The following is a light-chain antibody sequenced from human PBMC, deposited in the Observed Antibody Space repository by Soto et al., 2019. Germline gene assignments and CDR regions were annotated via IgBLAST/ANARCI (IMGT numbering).Light chain of an antibody. J-gene: IGLJ1*01. CDR1: SSDVGSYNL. V-gene: IGLV2-23*01. CDR2: EGS. Sequence: QSALTQPASVSGSPGQSITISCTGTSSDVGSYNLVSWYQQHPGKAPKPMIYEGSKRPSGVSNRFSGSTSGNTASLTISGLQAEDEADYYCCSYAGSSTWVFGTGTKLTVL. CDR3: CSYAGSSTWV.